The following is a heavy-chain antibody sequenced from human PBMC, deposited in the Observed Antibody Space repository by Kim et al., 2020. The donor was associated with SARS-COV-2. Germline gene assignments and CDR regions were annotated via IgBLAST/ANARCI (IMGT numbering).Heavy chain of an antibody. CDR3: ARIGSYYDSSGYYWVGYFDL. CDR2: IYSGGST. CDR1: GFTVSSNY. D-gene: IGHD3-22*01. J-gene: IGHJ2*01. Sequence: GGSLRLSCAASGFTVSSNYMSWVRQAPGKGLEWVSVIYSGGSTYYADSVKGRFTISRDNSKNTLYLQMNSLRAEDTAVYYCARIGSYYDSSGYYWVGYFDLWGRGTLVTVSS. V-gene: IGHV3-53*01.